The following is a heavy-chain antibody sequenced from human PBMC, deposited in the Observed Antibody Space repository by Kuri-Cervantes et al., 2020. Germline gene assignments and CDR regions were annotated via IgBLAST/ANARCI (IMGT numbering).Heavy chain of an antibody. CDR2: IYHSGST. V-gene: IGHV4-30-2*01. CDR1: GGSISSGGYS. D-gene: IGHD3-10*01. Sequence: SETLSLTCAVSGGSISSGGYSWSWIRQPPGKGLEWIGYIYHSGSTYYNPSLKSRVTISVDTSKNQFSLKLSSVTAADTAVYYCARADYYGSGAPPDFDYWGQGTLVTVSS. CDR3: ARADYYGSGAPPDFDY. J-gene: IGHJ4*02.